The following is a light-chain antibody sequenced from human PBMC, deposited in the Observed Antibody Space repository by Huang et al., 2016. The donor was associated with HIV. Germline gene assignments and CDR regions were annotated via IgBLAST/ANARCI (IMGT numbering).Light chain of an antibody. CDR3: QQRTYSFT. CDR1: QSVGSF. V-gene: IGKV3-11*01. Sequence: EIVLTQSPATLSLSPGERATLSCRASQSVGSFLACYQQKPGQAHRLLIYDAAYRATCIPARFSCSGSGTDFSLTISSLEPEDFSVYYCQQRTYSFTFGPGTKVD. J-gene: IGKJ3*01. CDR2: DAA.